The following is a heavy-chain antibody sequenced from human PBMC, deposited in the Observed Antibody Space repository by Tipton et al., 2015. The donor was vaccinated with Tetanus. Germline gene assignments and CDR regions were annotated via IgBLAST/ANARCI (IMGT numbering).Heavy chain of an antibody. D-gene: IGHD3-10*01. CDR2: ITFDGSTK. CDR3: AREDRGPTLDYFDS. CDR1: GFTFTRYA. J-gene: IGHJ4*02. Sequence: SLRLSCAASGFTFTRYAMHWVRQAPGKGLEWVAVITFDGSTKYYADSVKGRFTLSRDNSQNTLYLQMNSLKVEDTAVYYCAREDRGPTLDYFDSWGQGALVIVSS. V-gene: IGHV3-30-3*01.